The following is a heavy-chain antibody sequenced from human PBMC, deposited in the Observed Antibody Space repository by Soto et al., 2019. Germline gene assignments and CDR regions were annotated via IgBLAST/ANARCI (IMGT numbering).Heavy chain of an antibody. J-gene: IGHJ4*02. CDR3: ATTGGGILYYFDY. CDR2: ISYDGSNK. V-gene: IGHV3-30-3*01. CDR1: GFTFSSYA. D-gene: IGHD2-15*01. Sequence: QVQLVESGGGVVQPGRSLRLSCAASGFTFSSYAMHWVHQAPGKGLEWVAVISYDGSNKYYADSVKGRFTISRDNSKNTLYLQMNSLRAEDTAVYYCATTGGGILYYFDYWGQGTLVTVSS.